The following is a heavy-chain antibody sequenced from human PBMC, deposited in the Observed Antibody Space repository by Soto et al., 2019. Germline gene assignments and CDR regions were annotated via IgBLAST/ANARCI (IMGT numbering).Heavy chain of an antibody. D-gene: IGHD6-19*01. CDR2: IDSSSSII. CDR1: GFIFSRYG. Sequence: EVQLVDSGGGLVQPGGSLRLSCAASGFIFSRYGMNWVHQAPGKGLEWISYIDSSSSIIYYADSVKGRFTISRDSAKNSLFLQMNSLRADDTALYYCARDLGSGRRYFDSWGQGTLVTVSS. CDR3: ARDLGSGRRYFDS. J-gene: IGHJ4*02. V-gene: IGHV3-48*01.